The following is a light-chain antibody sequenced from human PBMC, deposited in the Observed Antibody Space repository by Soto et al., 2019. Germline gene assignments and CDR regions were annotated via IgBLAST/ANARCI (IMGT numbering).Light chain of an antibody. V-gene: IGKV3-15*01. CDR2: GAS. CDR1: QSVSSN. Sequence: EIVMTQSPATLSVSPGERATLSCRASQSVSSNLGWYQQKPGQAPRLLIYGASTRATGIPARFSGSGSGTEFTLTINSLQSEDLAVYYCLQYKNWPLSFGGGTRVDLK. J-gene: IGKJ4*01. CDR3: LQYKNWPLS.